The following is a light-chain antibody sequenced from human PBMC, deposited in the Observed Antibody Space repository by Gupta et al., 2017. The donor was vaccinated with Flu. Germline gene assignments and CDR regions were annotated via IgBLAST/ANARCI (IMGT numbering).Light chain of an antibody. V-gene: IGLV2-23*01. Sequence: QSALTQPASVSGSPGQSVTISCPGSGSDVGSYNLVSWYQQYPGKAPKLMIYEDIKRPSGVSNRFSGSKSGNMASLTISGLQAEDEADYYCCSYVASSTRVRFGGGTKLTVL. J-gene: IGLJ2*01. CDR3: CSYVASSTRVR. CDR1: GSDVGSYNL. CDR2: EDI.